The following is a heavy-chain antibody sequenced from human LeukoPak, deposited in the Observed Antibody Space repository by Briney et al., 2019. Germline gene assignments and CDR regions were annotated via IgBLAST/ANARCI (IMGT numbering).Heavy chain of an antibody. V-gene: IGHV3-7*03. CDR3: ARDLRSLGR. CDR1: GFTFSSSW. Sequence: GGSLSLSCAASGFTFSSSWMTWVRQAPGKGLEWVANIKQDGSEKYYVDSVEGRFTISRDNAKNSLYLQMNSLRAEDTAVYYCARDLRSLGRWGQGTLVTVSS. J-gene: IGHJ4*02. CDR2: IKQDGSEK.